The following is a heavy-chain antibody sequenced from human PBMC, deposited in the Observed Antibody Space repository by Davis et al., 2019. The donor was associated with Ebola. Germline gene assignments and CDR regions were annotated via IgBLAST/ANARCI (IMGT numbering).Heavy chain of an antibody. CDR2: INHSGRT. CDR3: ATTLVTPGFYY. CDR1: GRSFSGYF. D-gene: IGHD2-21*02. Sequence: PSETLSLTCAVYGRSFSGYFWSWIRQSPGKGLEWIGEINHSGRTNYNPPLKSRVTISMDTSKNQFSLKLRSVTAADTAVYYCATTLVTPGFYYWGQGTLATVSS. J-gene: IGHJ4*02. V-gene: IGHV4-34*01.